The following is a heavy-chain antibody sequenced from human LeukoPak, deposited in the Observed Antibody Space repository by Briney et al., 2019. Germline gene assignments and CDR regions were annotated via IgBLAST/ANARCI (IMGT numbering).Heavy chain of an antibody. D-gene: IGHD1-26*01. CDR1: GGSISSYY. CDR2: IYTSGST. J-gene: IGHJ4*02. V-gene: IGHV4-4*07. Sequence: SETLSLACTVSGGSISSYYWSWIRQPAGKGLEWIGRIYTSGSTNYNPSLKSRVTMSVDTSKNQFSLKLSSVTAADTAVYYCAREMFRSNYFDYWGQGTLVTVSS. CDR3: AREMFRSNYFDY.